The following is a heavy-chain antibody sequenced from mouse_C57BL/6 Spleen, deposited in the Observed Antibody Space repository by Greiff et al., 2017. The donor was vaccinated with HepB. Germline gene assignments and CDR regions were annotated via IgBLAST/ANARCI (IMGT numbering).Heavy chain of an antibody. D-gene: IGHD1-1*01. CDR3: TRDGRITTVVAPYWYFDV. J-gene: IGHJ1*03. CDR1: GFTFSSYA. CDR2: ISSGGDYI. Sequence: EVQLVESGEGLVKPGGSLKLSCAASGFTFSSYAMSWVRQTPEKRLEWVAYISSGGDYIYYADTVKGRFTISRDNARNTLYLQMSSLKSEDTAMYYCTRDGRITTVVAPYWYFDVWGTGTTVTVSS. V-gene: IGHV5-9-1*02.